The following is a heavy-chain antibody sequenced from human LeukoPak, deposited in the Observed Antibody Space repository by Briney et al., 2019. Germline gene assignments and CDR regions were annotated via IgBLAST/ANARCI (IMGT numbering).Heavy chain of an antibody. D-gene: IGHD6-19*01. CDR3: ARDTSSGWYGVDY. Sequence: ASVKVSCKASGYTFTSYYIHWVRQAPGQGLEWTGRINPNSGGTNYAQKFQGRVTMTRDTSISTALMELSRLTSDDTAVYYCARDTSSGWYGVDYWGQGTLVTVSS. V-gene: IGHV1-2*06. CDR1: GYTFTSYY. CDR2: INPNSGGT. J-gene: IGHJ4*02.